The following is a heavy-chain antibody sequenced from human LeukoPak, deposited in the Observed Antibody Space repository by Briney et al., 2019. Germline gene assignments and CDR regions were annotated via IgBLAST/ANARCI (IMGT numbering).Heavy chain of an antibody. CDR3: ARVGYSGYDSRPVFNY. CDR2: INTGNGNT. V-gene: IGHV1-3*04. J-gene: IGHJ4*02. CDR1: GYTFTSYV. D-gene: IGHD5-12*01. Sequence: SVKVSCKASGYTFTSYVMHWVRQAPGQRLEWMGWINTGNGNTKYSQKFQGRVTFTRATSASTAYMELSSLRSEDTAVYYCARVGYSGYDSRPVFNYWGQGTLVTVSS.